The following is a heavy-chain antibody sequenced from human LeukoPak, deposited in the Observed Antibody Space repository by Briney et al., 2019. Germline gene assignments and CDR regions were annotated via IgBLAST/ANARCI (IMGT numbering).Heavy chain of an antibody. CDR2: INHSGST. Sequence: SETLSLTCTVSGGSISSYYWSWIRQPPGKGLEWIGEINHSGSTNYNPSLKSRVTISVDTSKNQFSLKLSSVTAADTAVYYCARGRCSSTSCYIYYYYGMDVWGQGTTVTVSS. J-gene: IGHJ6*02. D-gene: IGHD2-2*02. V-gene: IGHV4-34*01. CDR1: GGSISSYY. CDR3: ARGRCSSTSCYIYYYYGMDV.